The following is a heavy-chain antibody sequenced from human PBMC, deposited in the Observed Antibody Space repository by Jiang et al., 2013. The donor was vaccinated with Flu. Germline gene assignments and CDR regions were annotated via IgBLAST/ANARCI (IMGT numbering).Heavy chain of an antibody. CDR3: ARGGSGSSAYYYYYM. CDR2: SITGGST. CDR1: VAPSVVTT. J-gene: IGHJ6*03. Sequence: LLKPSETLSRHLHCRLVAPSVVTTGAGSGSPQGRDWSGLGISITGGSTNYNPSLKSRVTISVDTSKNQFSLKLSSVTAADTAVYYCARGGSGSSAYYYYYM. V-gene: IGHV4-59*11. D-gene: IGHD3-22*01.